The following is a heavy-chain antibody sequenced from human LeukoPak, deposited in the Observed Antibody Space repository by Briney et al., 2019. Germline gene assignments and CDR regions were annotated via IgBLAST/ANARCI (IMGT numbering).Heavy chain of an antibody. V-gene: IGHV1-69*13. CDR1: GGTFSSYA. CDR3: ARGTPRGNYGFWYYYMDV. D-gene: IGHD1-7*01. J-gene: IGHJ6*03. CDR2: IIPIFGTA. Sequence: SVKVSCKASGGTFSSYAISWVRQAPGQGLEWMGGIIPIFGTANYAQKFQGRVTITADETTSTAYMELSSLRSEDTAVYYCARGTPRGNYGFWYYYMDVWGKGTTVTVSS.